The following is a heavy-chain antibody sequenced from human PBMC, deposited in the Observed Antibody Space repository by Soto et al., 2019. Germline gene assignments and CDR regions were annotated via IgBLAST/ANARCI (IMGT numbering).Heavy chain of an antibody. D-gene: IGHD3-3*01. CDR2: THYSGST. CDR3: ARGHGGITVFGAPGHFDY. CDR1: GGSISGSSYY. J-gene: IGHJ4*02. V-gene: IGHV4-39*01. Sequence: QLQLQESGPGLVKPSETLSLTCTVSGGSISGSSYYWGWIRQPPGKGLEWIGSTHYSGSTYYNPSLKSRVTVSVDTSKNQFSLKLSSVTAADTVVYYSARGHGGITVFGAPGHFDYWGQGTLVTVSS.